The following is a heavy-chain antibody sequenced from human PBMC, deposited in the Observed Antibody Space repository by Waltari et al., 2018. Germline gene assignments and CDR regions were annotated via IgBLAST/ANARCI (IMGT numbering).Heavy chain of an antibody. CDR2: INAGNGDT. CDR3: ARETGYSSSWCPGY. D-gene: IGHD6-13*01. J-gene: IGHJ4*02. V-gene: IGHV1-3*01. CDR1: GYTFTSYA. Sequence: QVQLVQSGAEVKKPGASVKVSCKASGYTFTSYAMHWVRQAPGQRLEGMGWINAGNGDTKYSQKFQGRVIITRDTSASTVYMELSSLRSEDTALYYCARETGYSSSWCPGYWGQGTLVTVFS.